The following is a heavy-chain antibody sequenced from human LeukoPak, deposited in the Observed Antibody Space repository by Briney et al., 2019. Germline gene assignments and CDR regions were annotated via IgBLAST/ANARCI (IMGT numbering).Heavy chain of an antibody. J-gene: IGHJ4*02. D-gene: IGHD2-2*03. CDR3: ARGKGWIYYFDY. Sequence: HWVRQAXXXXLEWMGIINPSGGSTSYAQKFQGRVIMARDTSTSTVYMELSSLRSEDTAVYYCARGKGWIYYFDYWGQGTLVTVSS. CDR2: INPSGGST. V-gene: IGHV1-46*01.